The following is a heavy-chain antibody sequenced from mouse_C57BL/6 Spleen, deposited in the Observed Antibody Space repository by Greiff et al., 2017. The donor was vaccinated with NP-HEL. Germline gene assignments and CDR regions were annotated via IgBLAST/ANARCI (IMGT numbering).Heavy chain of an antibody. CDR2: ISDGGSYT. Sequence: EVKLVESGGGLVKPGGSLKLSCAASGFTFSSYAMSWVRQTPEKRLEWVATISDGGSYTCYPDNVKGRFTISRDNAKNNLYLQMSHLKSEDTAMYYCARVLRAMDYWGQGTSVTVSS. J-gene: IGHJ4*01. CDR1: GFTFSSYA. CDR3: ARVLRAMDY. D-gene: IGHD1-1*01. V-gene: IGHV5-4*03.